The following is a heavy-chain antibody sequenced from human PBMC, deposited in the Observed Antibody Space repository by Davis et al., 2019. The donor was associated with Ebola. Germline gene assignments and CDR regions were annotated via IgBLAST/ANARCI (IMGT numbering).Heavy chain of an antibody. V-gene: IGHV3-7*01. Sequence: GESLKISCAASGFSFADYWMNWVRLTPGKGLEWVASISRDGVQTYYVDSVKGRFTISRDKSTNTVYLQMNSLRDDDSAVYYCARDRANILGFDFWGRGALVKVSS. CDR2: ISRDGVQT. CDR3: ARDRANILGFDF. J-gene: IGHJ4*02. CDR1: GFSFADYW. D-gene: IGHD3-9*01.